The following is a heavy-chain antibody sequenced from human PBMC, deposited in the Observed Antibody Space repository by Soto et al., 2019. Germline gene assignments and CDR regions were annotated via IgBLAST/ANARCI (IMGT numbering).Heavy chain of an antibody. J-gene: IGHJ6*02. CDR1: GLTFRNYN. Sequence: PGGALRPSCASSGLTFRNYNMNWVPPAPGKGLEWGSYINSICSTLNYADSVKGRFTISRDNAKKSLYLQNNHLRDEDTAVYYCAREGLLWFGELIRNYYNFALDVWGQGTTVTVSS. CDR2: INSICSTL. V-gene: IGHV3-48*02. D-gene: IGHD3-10*01. CDR3: AREGLLWFGELIRNYYNFALDV.